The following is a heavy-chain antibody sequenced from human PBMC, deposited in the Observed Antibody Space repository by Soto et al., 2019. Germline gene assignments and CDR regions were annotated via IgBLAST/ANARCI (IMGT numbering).Heavy chain of an antibody. CDR3: ARVGAYRDQQYYYYYMDV. CDR1: GFSLSNYW. V-gene: IGHV3-7*01. Sequence: GGSLRLSCAASGFSLSNYWMCWVRQAPGKGLEWVANIRQDGGQIYSVDSVKGRFTISRDNGKNSLFLQMNSLGVEDTAIYYCARVGAYRDQQYYYYYMDVWGKGTTVTISS. CDR2: IRQDGGQI. J-gene: IGHJ6*03. D-gene: IGHD4-17*01.